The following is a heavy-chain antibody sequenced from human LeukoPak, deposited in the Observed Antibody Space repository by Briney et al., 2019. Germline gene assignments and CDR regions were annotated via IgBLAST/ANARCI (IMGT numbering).Heavy chain of an antibody. Sequence: PSETLSLTCTVSGDSITTSYWSWIRQPPEKGLEYIEYIYHSGSTNYNPSLKSRVTISVGTSKNQFSLRLSSVTAADTAVYYCARVRGTSYLEYWGQGTLVTVSS. J-gene: IGHJ4*02. CDR3: ARVRGTSYLEY. V-gene: IGHV4-59*01. CDR1: GDSITTSY. CDR2: IYHSGST. D-gene: IGHD1-1*01.